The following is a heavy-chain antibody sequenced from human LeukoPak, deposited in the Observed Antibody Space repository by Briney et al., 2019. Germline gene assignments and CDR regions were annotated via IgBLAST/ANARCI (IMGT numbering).Heavy chain of an antibody. V-gene: IGHV1-46*01. CDR1: GGIFSSYA. Sequence: ASVKVSCKASGGIFSSYAISWVRQAPGQGLEWMGIINPSGGSTSYAQKFQGRVTMTRDTSTSTVYMELSSLRSEDTAVYYCARTPDSGSYNGMDVWGQGTTVTVSS. CDR2: INPSGGST. D-gene: IGHD1-26*01. J-gene: IGHJ6*02. CDR3: ARTPDSGSYNGMDV.